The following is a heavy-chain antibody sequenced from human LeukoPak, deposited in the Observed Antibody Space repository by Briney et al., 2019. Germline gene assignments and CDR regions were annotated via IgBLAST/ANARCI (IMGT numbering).Heavy chain of an antibody. Sequence: GGSLRLSCAASGFTVSSNYMSWVRQAPGKGLEWVSVIYSGGSTYYADSVKGRFTISRDNSKNTLYLQMNSLRAEDTAVYYCARDADCSGGSCYSVDYWGQGTLVTVSS. D-gene: IGHD2-15*01. CDR2: IYSGGST. J-gene: IGHJ4*02. CDR3: ARDADCSGGSCYSVDY. V-gene: IGHV3-53*01. CDR1: GFTVSSNY.